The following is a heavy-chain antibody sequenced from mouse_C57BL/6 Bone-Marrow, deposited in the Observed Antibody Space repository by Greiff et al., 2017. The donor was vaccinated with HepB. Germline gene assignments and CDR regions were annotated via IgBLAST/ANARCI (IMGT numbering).Heavy chain of an antibody. J-gene: IGHJ2*01. V-gene: IGHV1-75*01. CDR1: GYTFTDYY. CDR3: ARDPITTVVAYYFDY. CDR2: IFPGSGST. Sequence: VQLQQSGPELVKPGASVKISCKASGYTFTDYYINWVKQRPGQGLEWIGWIFPGSGSTYYNEKFKGKATLTVDKSSSTAYMLLSSLTSEDSAVYFCARDPITTVVAYYFDYWGQGTTLTVSS. D-gene: IGHD1-1*01.